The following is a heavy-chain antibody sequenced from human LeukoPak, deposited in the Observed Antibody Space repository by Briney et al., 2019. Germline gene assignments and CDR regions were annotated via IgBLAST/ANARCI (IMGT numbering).Heavy chain of an antibody. D-gene: IGHD2-21*02. V-gene: IGHV3-74*01. Sequence: PGGSLRLSCAASGFSFSLYWMHWVRQTPGKGLVWVSRLNSDGSVTSYADSVKGRFTISRDNAKNTLYLEMNSLRAEDTAVYYCVREYCGGDCYTDFWGQGTLATVSS. CDR1: GFSFSLYW. J-gene: IGHJ4*02. CDR3: VREYCGGDCYTDF. CDR2: LNSDGSVT.